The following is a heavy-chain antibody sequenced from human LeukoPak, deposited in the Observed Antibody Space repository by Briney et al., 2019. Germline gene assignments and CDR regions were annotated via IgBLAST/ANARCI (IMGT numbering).Heavy chain of an antibody. CDR2: ILEDGSNQ. Sequence: PGGSLRLSCAASGFTFSNYIMHWVRQAPGKGLDWVAVILEDGSNQYYADSVKGRFTISRDNSKNTLFLQMNSLRGEDTAVYYCARHLLLWFNWFDPWGQGTLVTVSS. D-gene: IGHD3-10*01. CDR3: ARHLLLWFNWFDP. V-gene: IGHV3-30*04. CDR1: GFTFSNYI. J-gene: IGHJ5*02.